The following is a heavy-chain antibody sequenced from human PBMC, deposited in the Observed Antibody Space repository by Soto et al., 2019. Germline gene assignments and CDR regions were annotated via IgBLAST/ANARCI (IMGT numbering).Heavy chain of an antibody. D-gene: IGHD3-10*01. Sequence: ASVKVSCKASGYTFTSYDTNWVRQATGQGLEWMGWMNPNSGNTGYAQKFQGRVTMTRNTSISTAYMELSSLRSEDTAVYYCARSLSLVRGLYYYYGMDVWGQGTTVTVSS. CDR2: MNPNSGNT. CDR3: ARSLSLVRGLYYYYGMDV. CDR1: GYTFTSYD. J-gene: IGHJ6*02. V-gene: IGHV1-8*01.